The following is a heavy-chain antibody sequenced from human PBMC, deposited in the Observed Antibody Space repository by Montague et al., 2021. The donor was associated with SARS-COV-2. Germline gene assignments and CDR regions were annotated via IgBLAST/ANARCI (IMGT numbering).Heavy chain of an antibody. V-gene: IGHV4-4*07. CDR1: GDSITMHY. CDR3: ARDRFDFGAGRQGTIDF. CDR2: MHFTVIT. J-gene: IGHJ4*02. Sequence: SETRSLTCTVSGDSITMHYWRWTRQPAGKGLEWIGRMHFTVITKFSPFFSSRLTMSADTSKNQFSLKLTSVTAADTAIYFCARDRFDFGAGRQGTIDFWGQGTLVTVSS. D-gene: IGHD3-10*01.